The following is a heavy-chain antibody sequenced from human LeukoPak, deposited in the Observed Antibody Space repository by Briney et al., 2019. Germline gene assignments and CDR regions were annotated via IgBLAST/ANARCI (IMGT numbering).Heavy chain of an antibody. D-gene: IGHD3-22*01. CDR1: GFNFNSYS. CDR2: ISSRSSYI. CDR3: AREGVAYYDRSGYSYFDY. Sequence: GGSLRLSCAASGFNFNSYSMNWVRQAPGKGLEWVSSISSRSSYISYADSVKGRFTVSRDNAKNSLYLQINSLRAEDTAVYYCAREGVAYYDRSGYSYFDYWGQGALVTVSS. J-gene: IGHJ4*02. V-gene: IGHV3-21*01.